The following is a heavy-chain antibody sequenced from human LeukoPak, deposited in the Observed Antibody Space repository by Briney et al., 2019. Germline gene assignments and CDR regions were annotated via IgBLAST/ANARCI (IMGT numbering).Heavy chain of an antibody. CDR1: GGSFSGYY. Sequence: SETLSLTCAVYGGSFSGYYWSWIRQPPGKGLEWIGEINHSGSTNYNPSLKSRVTISVDTSKNQFSLKLSSVTAADTAVYYCARCCYDSSGYIDYWGQGTLVTVSS. V-gene: IGHV4-34*01. D-gene: IGHD3-22*01. CDR2: INHSGST. J-gene: IGHJ4*02. CDR3: ARCCYDSSGYIDY.